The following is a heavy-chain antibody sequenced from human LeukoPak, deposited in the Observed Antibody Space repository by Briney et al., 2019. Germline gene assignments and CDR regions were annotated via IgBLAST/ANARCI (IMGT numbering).Heavy chain of an antibody. Sequence: ESGPTLVKPTQTLTLTCTFSGFSLSTSGVGVGWIRQPPGKALEWLALIYWNDDKRYSPSLKSRLTITKDTSKNQVVLTMTNMDPVDTATYYCAHIPYYDILTGFDYWGQGTLVTVSP. CDR2: IYWNDDK. CDR1: GFSLSTSGVG. J-gene: IGHJ4*02. CDR3: AHIPYYDILTGFDY. V-gene: IGHV2-5*01. D-gene: IGHD3-9*01.